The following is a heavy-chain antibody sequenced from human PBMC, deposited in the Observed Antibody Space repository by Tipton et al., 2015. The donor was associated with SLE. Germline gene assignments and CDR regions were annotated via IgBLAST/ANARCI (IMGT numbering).Heavy chain of an antibody. J-gene: IGHJ4*02. V-gene: IGHV4-39*07. CDR2: VYFTGST. Sequence: TLSLTCVVSGGSISSSPYHWGWIRQPPGKGLEWIGSVYFTGSTYRNPSLKSRVTVSLDTSNNQFSLNLNSVTAADTAVYYCATTSCSGDSCLVDHWGQGTLVTVSS. CDR1: GGSISSSPYH. D-gene: IGHD2-21*01. CDR3: ATTSCSGDSCLVDH.